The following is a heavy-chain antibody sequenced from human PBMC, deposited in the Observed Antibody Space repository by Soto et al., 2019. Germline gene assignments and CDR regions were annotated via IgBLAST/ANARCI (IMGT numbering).Heavy chain of an antibody. CDR2: IIPIFGTA. V-gene: IGHV1-69*12. D-gene: IGHD4-17*01. Sequence: QVQLVQSGAEVKKPGSSVKVSCKASGGTFSSYAISWVRQAPGQGLEWMGGIIPIFGTANYAQKFQGRVTSTADESTSAAYRELSSLRSEDTAVYYCARDYPDYGGNQFYYYGMDVWGQGTTVTVSS. CDR1: GGTFSSYA. J-gene: IGHJ6*02. CDR3: ARDYPDYGGNQFYYYGMDV.